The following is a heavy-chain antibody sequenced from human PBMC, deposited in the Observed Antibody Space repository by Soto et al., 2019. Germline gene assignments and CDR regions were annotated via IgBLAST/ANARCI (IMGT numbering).Heavy chain of an antibody. CDR3: ARGLNPYYDFWSGSSYWYFDL. D-gene: IGHD3-3*01. J-gene: IGHJ2*01. Sequence: QVQLVQSGAEVKKPGASVKVSCKASGYTFTSYDINWVRQATGQGLEWMGWVNPNSGNTGYAQKFQGRVTMTRNTSISTAYMELSILRSEDTAVYYCARGLNPYYDFWSGSSYWYFDLWGRGTLVTVSS. CDR2: VNPNSGNT. CDR1: GYTFTSYD. V-gene: IGHV1-8*01.